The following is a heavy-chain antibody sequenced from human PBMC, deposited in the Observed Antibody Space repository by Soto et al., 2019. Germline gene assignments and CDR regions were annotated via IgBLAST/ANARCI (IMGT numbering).Heavy chain of an antibody. Sequence: SETLSLTCTVSGGSISGYYWSWIRQPPGKGLEWIGYVYYSGNIKYNPSLKSRVTISVDTSKNQFSLSLSSVTAADTAVYYCARDYFLTYFDHWGQGTQVTVSS. J-gene: IGHJ4*02. D-gene: IGHD1-26*01. CDR1: GGSISGYY. CDR2: VYYSGNI. V-gene: IGHV4-59*01. CDR3: ARDYFLTYFDH.